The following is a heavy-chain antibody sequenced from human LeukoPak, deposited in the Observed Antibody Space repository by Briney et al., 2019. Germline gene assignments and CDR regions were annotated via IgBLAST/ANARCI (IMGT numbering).Heavy chain of an antibody. CDR3: AKDGPHYAVLTGYDKFDY. J-gene: IGHJ4*02. CDR2: INHSGST. V-gene: IGHV4-34*01. CDR1: GGSFSGYY. D-gene: IGHD3-9*01. Sequence: SETLSLTCAVYGGSFSGYYWSWIRQPPGKGLEWIGEINHSGSTNYNPSLKSRVTISVDTSKNQFSLKLSSVTAADTAVYYCAKDGPHYAVLTGYDKFDYWGQGALVTVSS.